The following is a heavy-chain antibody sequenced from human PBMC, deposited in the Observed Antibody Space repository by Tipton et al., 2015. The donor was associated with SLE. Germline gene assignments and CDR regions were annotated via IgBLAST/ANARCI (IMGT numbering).Heavy chain of an antibody. D-gene: IGHD3-10*01. V-gene: IGHV4-34*01. J-gene: IGHJ4*02. Sequence: TLSLTCAVYGGSFSGYYWSWIRQPPGKGLERIGEINHSGSTNYNPSLKSRVTISVDTSKNQFSLKLSSVTAADTAVYYCAKDPYGSGSYPWRTFWGQGTLVTVSS. CDR1: GGSFSGYY. CDR2: INHSGST. CDR3: AKDPYGSGSYPWRTF.